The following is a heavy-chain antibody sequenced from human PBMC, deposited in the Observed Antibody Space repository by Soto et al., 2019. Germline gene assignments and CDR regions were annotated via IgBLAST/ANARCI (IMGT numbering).Heavy chain of an antibody. Sequence: EVQLLESGGGLVQPGGSLRLSCAASGFTFSTYAMSWVRQAPGKGLEWVSGISGSGGNTYYADSVKGRFTISRDNSKNTLYLQMSSLRAEDTAVYYCASRIVVVISLDFDYWGQGTLVTVSS. CDR3: ASRIVVVISLDFDY. V-gene: IGHV3-23*01. D-gene: IGHD3-22*01. J-gene: IGHJ4*02. CDR1: GFTFSTYA. CDR2: ISGSGGNT.